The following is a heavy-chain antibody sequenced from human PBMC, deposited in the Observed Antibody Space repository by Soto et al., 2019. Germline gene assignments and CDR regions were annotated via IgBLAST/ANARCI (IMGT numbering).Heavy chain of an antibody. Sequence: QVQLVEAGGGVVQPGRSLRLSCKASGFTFRNYAIHWVRQAPGKGLEWVALISYDGRDEYYADSVKGRFTISRDESKNTLNLQRSSLRAEDTGMFYCARDSRTDGYKYDYGDYWGQGSLVTVSS. V-gene: IGHV3-30*04. CDR1: GFTFRNYA. CDR3: ARDSRTDGYKYDYGDY. D-gene: IGHD5-12*01. J-gene: IGHJ4*02. CDR2: ISYDGRDE.